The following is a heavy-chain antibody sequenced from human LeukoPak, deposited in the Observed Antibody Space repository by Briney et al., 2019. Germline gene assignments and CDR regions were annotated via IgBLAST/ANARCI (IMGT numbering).Heavy chain of an antibody. J-gene: IGHJ4*02. CDR3: ARVGSSGWYVHXTLDY. V-gene: IGHV1-2*02. Sequence: ASVKVSCKASGYTFSGYYIHWVRQAPGQGLEWMSWINPSNGDTNYAQKFQGRVTMTRDTSISTAYMELTRLISDDTAVYYCARVGSSGWYVHXTLDYWGQGXXVTVSS. CDR2: INPSNGDT. D-gene: IGHD6-19*01. CDR1: GYTFSGYY.